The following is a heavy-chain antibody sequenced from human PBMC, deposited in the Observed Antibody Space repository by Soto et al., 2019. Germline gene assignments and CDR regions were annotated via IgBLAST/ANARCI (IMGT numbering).Heavy chain of an antibody. J-gene: IGHJ4*02. V-gene: IGHV3-53*01. Sequence: LSLTCAASGFTVSSNYMSWVRQAPGKGLEWVSVIYSGGSTYYADSVKGRFTISRDNSKNTLYLQMNSLRAEDTAVYYCASAYSSSWWSLGFDYWGQGTLVTVSS. CDR1: GFTVSSNY. D-gene: IGHD6-13*01. CDR2: IYSGGST. CDR3: ASAYSSSWWSLGFDY.